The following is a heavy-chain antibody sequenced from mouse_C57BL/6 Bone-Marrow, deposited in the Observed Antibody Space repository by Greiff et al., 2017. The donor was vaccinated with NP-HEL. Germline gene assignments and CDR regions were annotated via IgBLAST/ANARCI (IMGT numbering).Heavy chain of an antibody. D-gene: IGHD2-1*01. CDR2: INPDSSTI. J-gene: IGHJ2*01. CDR3: ASPISTGYYFDY. V-gene: IGHV4-1*01. Sequence: AAGGVDFSRYWMSWVRRAPGKGLEWIGEINPDSSTINYAPSLKDKFIISRDNAKNTLYLQMSKVRSEDTALYYCASPISTGYYFDYWGQGTTLTVSS. CDR1: GVDFSRYW.